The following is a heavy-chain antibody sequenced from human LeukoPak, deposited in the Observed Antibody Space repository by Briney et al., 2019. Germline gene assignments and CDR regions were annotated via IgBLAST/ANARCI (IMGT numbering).Heavy chain of an antibody. D-gene: IGHD4-23*01. V-gene: IGHV4-34*01. CDR1: GASYNAYY. Sequence: SETLSLTCAVYGASYNAYYWSWIRQPPGKGLEWIGDIDHRGTATYNPSLKSRLTISADASKNQFSLKLNSVTDADTAVYYCARLYGGNSNNYYCDYWGQGTLVTVSS. CDR3: ARLYGGNSNNYYCDY. CDR2: IDHRGTA. J-gene: IGHJ4*02.